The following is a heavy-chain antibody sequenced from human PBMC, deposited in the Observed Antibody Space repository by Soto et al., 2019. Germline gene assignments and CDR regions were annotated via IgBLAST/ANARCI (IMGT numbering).Heavy chain of an antibody. Sequence: EVQLVESGGGLVQPGGSLRLSCAASGLIFSDYHMDWVRQAPGKGLEWVGRIRRKANSYTTEYAASVKGRFTISRDDSKNSLYLQMTSLNAEDTAVYYCAMLGGWSGGSNDMDVWGQGTTVTVSS. CDR2: IRRKANSYTT. V-gene: IGHV3-72*01. CDR3: AMLGGWSGGSNDMDV. J-gene: IGHJ6*02. CDR1: GLIFSDYH. D-gene: IGHD6-19*01.